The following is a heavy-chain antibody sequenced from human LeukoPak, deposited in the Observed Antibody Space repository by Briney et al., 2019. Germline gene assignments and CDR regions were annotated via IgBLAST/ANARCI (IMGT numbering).Heavy chain of an antibody. D-gene: IGHD4-17*01. Sequence: PGGSLRLSCAASGFTFSSYAMSWVRQAPGKGLEWVSAISGSGGSTYYADSVKGRFTISRDNSKDTLYLQMNSLRAEDTAVYYCAKVTTVTTSPFDYWGQGTLVTVSS. CDR1: GFTFSSYA. J-gene: IGHJ4*02. CDR3: AKVTTVTTSPFDY. CDR2: ISGSGGST. V-gene: IGHV3-23*01.